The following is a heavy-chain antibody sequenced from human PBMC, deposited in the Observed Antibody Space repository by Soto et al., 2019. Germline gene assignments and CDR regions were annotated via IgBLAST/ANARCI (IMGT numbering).Heavy chain of an antibody. V-gene: IGHV4-39*01. CDR2: IYYSGST. CDR1: GGSISSSSYY. D-gene: IGHD4-17*01. CDR3: FVDYGDYVVGY. Sequence: PSETLSLTCTVSGGSISSSSYYWGWIRQPPGKGLEWIGSIYYSGSTYYNPSLKSRVTISVDTSKNQFSLKMSSVTAADTSVYYCFVDYGDYVVGYWCQGTLVTVS. J-gene: IGHJ4*02.